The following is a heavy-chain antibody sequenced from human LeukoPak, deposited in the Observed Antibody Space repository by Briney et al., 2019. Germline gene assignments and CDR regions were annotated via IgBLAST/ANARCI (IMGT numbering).Heavy chain of an antibody. CDR1: GFTFTSYW. CDR3: ARGRSQLRLGELSS. Sequence: GGSLRLSCAASGFTFTSYWMHWVRQAPGKGLEWVAVIWYDGSNKYYADSVKGRFTISRDNSKNTLYLQMNSLRAEDTAVYYCARGRSQLRLGELSSWGQGTLVTVSS. V-gene: IGHV3-33*08. J-gene: IGHJ4*02. CDR2: IWYDGSNK. D-gene: IGHD3-16*02.